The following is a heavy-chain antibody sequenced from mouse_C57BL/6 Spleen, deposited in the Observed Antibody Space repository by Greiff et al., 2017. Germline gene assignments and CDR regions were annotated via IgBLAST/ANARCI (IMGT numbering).Heavy chain of an antibody. CDR1: GFNIKDYY. Sequence: DVKLQESGAELVKPGASVKLSCTASGFNIKDYYMHWVKQRTEQGLEWIGRIDPEDGETKYAPKFQGKATITADKSSSTAYMQLSSLTSEDSAVYFCASSHYSSWYFDVWGTGTTVTVSS. J-gene: IGHJ1*03. V-gene: IGHV14-2*01. D-gene: IGHD2-5*01. CDR3: ASSHYSSWYFDV. CDR2: IDPEDGET.